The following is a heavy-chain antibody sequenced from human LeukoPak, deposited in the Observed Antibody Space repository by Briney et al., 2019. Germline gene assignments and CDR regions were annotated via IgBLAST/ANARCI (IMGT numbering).Heavy chain of an antibody. CDR2: IYYSGSR. Sequence: SETLSLTCTVSGGSINSADYYWSWIRQHPGKGLEWIGYIYYSGSRYYNPSLKSRVSISIDTSKNQFSLNLSSVTAADTAVYYCARQGWELLRPYFDYWGQGTLVTVSS. D-gene: IGHD1-26*01. CDR3: ARQGWELLRPYFDY. V-gene: IGHV4-31*03. CDR1: GGSINSADYY. J-gene: IGHJ4*02.